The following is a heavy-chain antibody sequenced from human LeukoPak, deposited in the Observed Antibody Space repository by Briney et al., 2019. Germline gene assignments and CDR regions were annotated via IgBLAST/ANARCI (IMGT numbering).Heavy chain of an antibody. Sequence: SETLSLTSTVSSGSIRSYYWSWIRQPPGKGLEWIGYIYGSGSTNFNPSLKSRVTMSVDTSKNQISLKLSFVTAADTAMYYCARSTMVNTATGWFDPWGQGTLVTVSS. CDR1: SGSIRSYY. D-gene: IGHD4/OR15-4a*01. J-gene: IGHJ5*02. CDR3: ARSTMVNTATGWFDP. CDR2: IYGSGST. V-gene: IGHV4-59*12.